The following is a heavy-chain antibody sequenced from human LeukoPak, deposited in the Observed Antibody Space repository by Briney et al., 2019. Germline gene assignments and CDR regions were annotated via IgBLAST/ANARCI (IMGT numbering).Heavy chain of an antibody. V-gene: IGHV4-59*08. CDR3: ASHGY. Sequence: SETLSLTCTVSGGSTSSYFWSWIRQPPGKGLEWIGYIYYSGSTNYNPSLKSRVTISVDTSKNQFSLKLSSVTAADTAVYYCASHGYWGQGTLVTVSS. CDR1: GGSTSSYF. CDR2: IYYSGST. J-gene: IGHJ4*02.